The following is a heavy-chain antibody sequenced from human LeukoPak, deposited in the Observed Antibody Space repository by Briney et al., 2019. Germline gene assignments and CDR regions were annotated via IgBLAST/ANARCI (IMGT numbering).Heavy chain of an antibody. D-gene: IGHD4-11*01. CDR2: ISGSGDST. CDR3: AREGLTTVTYFFGYYMDV. J-gene: IGHJ6*03. CDR1: GFTFSSYG. V-gene: IGHV3-23*01. Sequence: PGGSLRLSCAASGFTFSSYGMSWVRQAPGRGLEWVSAISGSGDSTYYADSVKGRFTISRDNSKNTLYLQMNSLRAEDTAVYYCAREGLTTVTYFFGYYMDVWGKGTTVTVSS.